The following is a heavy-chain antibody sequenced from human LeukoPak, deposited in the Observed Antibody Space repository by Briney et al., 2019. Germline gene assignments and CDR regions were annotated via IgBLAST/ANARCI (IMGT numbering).Heavy chain of an antibody. V-gene: IGHV3-48*04. Sequence: GGSLRLSCAASGFNFSTYNVNWVRQAPGKGLDWVSYISSSRTRYYADSVKGRFTISRDNAKDSLYLQMNSLRAEDTAVYYCVRESIGFDYWGQGTLVTVSS. CDR3: VRESIGFDY. D-gene: IGHD2-15*01. J-gene: IGHJ4*02. CDR1: GFNFSTYN. CDR2: ISSSRTR.